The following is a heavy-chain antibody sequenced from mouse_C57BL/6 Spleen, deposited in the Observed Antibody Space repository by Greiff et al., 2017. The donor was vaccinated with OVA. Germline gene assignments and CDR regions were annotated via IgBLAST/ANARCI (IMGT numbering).Heavy chain of an antibody. CDR3: ARRDYGSIPYYFDY. V-gene: IGHV1-26*01. Sequence: EVQLQQSGPELVKPGASVKISCKASGYTFTDYYMNWVKQSHGKSLEWIGDINPNNGGTSYNQKFKGKATLTVDKSSSTAYMELRSLTSEDSAVYYCARRDYGSIPYYFDYWGQGTTLTVSS. J-gene: IGHJ2*01. CDR1: GYTFTDYY. D-gene: IGHD1-1*01. CDR2: INPNNGGT.